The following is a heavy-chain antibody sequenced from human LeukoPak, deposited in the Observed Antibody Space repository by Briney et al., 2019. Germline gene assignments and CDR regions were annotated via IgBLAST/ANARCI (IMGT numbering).Heavy chain of an antibody. Sequence: GGSLRLSCAASGFTFSSYWMSWVRQAPGKGLERVANIKQDGSEKYYVDSVKGRFTISRDNAKNSLDLQMNSLRAEDTAVYYCARWDRDIVVVPAAYGMDVWGQGTTVTVSS. CDR2: IKQDGSEK. CDR1: GFTFSSYW. D-gene: IGHD2-2*01. J-gene: IGHJ6*02. CDR3: ARWDRDIVVVPAAYGMDV. V-gene: IGHV3-7*01.